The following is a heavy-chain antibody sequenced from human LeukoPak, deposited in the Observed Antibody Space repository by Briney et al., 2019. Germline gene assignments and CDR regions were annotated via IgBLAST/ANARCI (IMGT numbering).Heavy chain of an antibody. CDR2: IYYTGST. CDR3: AREGADHCSSTSCYTFDY. V-gene: IGHV4-39*07. CDR1: GGSIISSSYY. D-gene: IGHD2-2*02. J-gene: IGHJ4*02. Sequence: SETLSLTCTVSGGSIISSSYYWGWIRQPPGKGLEWIGSIYYTGSTYYNPSLRSRVTMSVDTSRNQFSLKLSSVTAADTAVYYCAREGADHCSSTSCYTFDYWGQGTLVTVSS.